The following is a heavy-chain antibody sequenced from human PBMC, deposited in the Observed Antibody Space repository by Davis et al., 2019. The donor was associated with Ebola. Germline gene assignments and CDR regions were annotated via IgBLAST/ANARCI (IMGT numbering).Heavy chain of an antibody. J-gene: IGHJ4*02. CDR1: GGSISSYY. CDR3: ARDRGCTGGVCYTFDY. V-gene: IGHV4-59*01. D-gene: IGHD2-8*02. CDR2: IYYSGST. Sequence: SETLSLTCTVSGGSISSYYWSWIRQPPGKGLEWIGYIYYSGSTNYNPSLKSRVTISVDTSKNQFPLKLSSVTAADTAVYYCARDRGCTGGVCYTFDYWGQGTLVTVSS.